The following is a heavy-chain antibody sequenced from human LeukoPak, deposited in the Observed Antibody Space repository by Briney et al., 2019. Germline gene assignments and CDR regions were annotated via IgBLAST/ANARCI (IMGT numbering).Heavy chain of an antibody. D-gene: IGHD3-3*01. V-gene: IGHV1-46*01. CDR1: GYTFTCYY. J-gene: IGHJ4*02. CDR3: ARDYDFWSGYYTGVFDY. Sequence: ASVKVSCKASGYTFTCYYMHWVRQAPGQGLEWMGIINPSGGSTSYAQKFQGRVTMTRDMSTSTVYMELSSLRSEDTAVYYCARDYDFWSGYYTGVFDYWGQGTLVTVSS. CDR2: INPSGGST.